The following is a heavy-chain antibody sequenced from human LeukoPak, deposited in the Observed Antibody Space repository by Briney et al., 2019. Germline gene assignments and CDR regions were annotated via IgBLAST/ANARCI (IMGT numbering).Heavy chain of an antibody. CDR2: IIPIFSIA. CDR1: GGTFTSYA. CDR3: ATGPQDGFGPTDY. J-gene: IGHJ4*02. D-gene: IGHD3-10*01. V-gene: IGHV1-69*04. Sequence: SVKVSCKASGGTFTSYAISWVRQAHGQGLEWMGRIIPIFSIANYAKKFQGRVTITADKSTSTAYMELSSLRSEDTAVYYCATGPQDGFGPTDYWGQGTLVTVSS.